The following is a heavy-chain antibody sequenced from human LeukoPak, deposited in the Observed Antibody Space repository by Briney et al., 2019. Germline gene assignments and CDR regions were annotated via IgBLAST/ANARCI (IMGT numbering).Heavy chain of an antibody. J-gene: IGHJ4*02. CDR3: ARGSLRQQLVPGY. D-gene: IGHD6-13*01. Sequence: ASVKVSCKASGYTFTSYGINWVRQATGQGLEWMGWMNPNSGNTGYAQKFQGRVTMTRNTSISTAYMELSSLRSEDTAVYYCARGSLRQQLVPGYWGQGTLVTVSS. CDR1: GYTFTSYG. CDR2: MNPNSGNT. V-gene: IGHV1-8*02.